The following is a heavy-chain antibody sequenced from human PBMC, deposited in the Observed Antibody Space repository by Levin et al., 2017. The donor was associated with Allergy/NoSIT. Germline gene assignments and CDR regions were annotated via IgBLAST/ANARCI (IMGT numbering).Heavy chain of an antibody. CDR2: IYHSGST. CDR1: GASISSGGYS. V-gene: IGHV4-30-2*01. Sequence: SQTLSLTCAVSGASISSGGYSWSWIRQPPGKGLEWIGYIYHSGSTYYNPSLKSRVTISVDRSKNQFSLKLSSVTAADTAVYYCARLTEAGWFDPWGQGTLVTVSS. J-gene: IGHJ5*02. CDR3: ARLTEAGWFDP.